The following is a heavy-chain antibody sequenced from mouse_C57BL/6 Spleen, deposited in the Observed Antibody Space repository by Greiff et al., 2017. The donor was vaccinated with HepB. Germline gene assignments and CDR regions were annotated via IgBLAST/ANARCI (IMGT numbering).Heavy chain of an antibody. CDR1: GFNIKDDY. Sequence: VQLQQSGAELVRPGASVKLSCTASGFNIKDDYMHWVKQRPEQGLEWIGWIDPENGDTEYASKFQGKATITADTSSNTAYLQLSSLTSEDTAVYYCTLYGNDAMDYWGQGTSVTVSS. V-gene: IGHV14-4*01. CDR3: TLYGNDAMDY. CDR2: IDPENGDT. D-gene: IGHD2-1*01. J-gene: IGHJ4*01.